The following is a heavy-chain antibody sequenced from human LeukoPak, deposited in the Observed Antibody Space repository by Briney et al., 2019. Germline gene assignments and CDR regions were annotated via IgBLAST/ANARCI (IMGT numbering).Heavy chain of an antibody. D-gene: IGHD3-3*01. Sequence: GGSLRLSCVASGFTVSSNYMSWVRQAPGKGLEWVSVIYSGGNTYYADSVEGRFTISRDNSKNTLYLQMNSLRAEDTAVYYCARGIGSQLRSGWFDPWGQGTLVTVSS. J-gene: IGHJ5*02. CDR2: IYSGGNT. V-gene: IGHV3-66*01. CDR1: GFTVSSNY. CDR3: ARGIGSQLRSGWFDP.